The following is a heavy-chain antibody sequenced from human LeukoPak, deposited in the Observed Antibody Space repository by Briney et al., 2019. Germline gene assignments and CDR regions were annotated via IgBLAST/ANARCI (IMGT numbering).Heavy chain of an antibody. V-gene: IGHV4-39*07. Sequence: SETLSLTCTVSGGSISSSSYYWGWIRQPPGKGLEWIGSIYYSGSTYYNLSLKSRVTISVDTSKNQFSLKLSSVTAADTAVYYCARVPYDYVWGSYRPSDYWGQGTLVTVSS. CDR1: GGSISSSSYY. CDR2: IYYSGST. CDR3: ARVPYDYVWGSYRPSDY. J-gene: IGHJ4*02. D-gene: IGHD3-16*02.